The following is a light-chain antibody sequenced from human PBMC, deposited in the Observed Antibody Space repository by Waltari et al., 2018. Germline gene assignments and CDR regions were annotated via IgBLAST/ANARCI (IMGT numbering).Light chain of an antibody. CDR2: DAS. CDR3: QQRSNWPPIT. CDR1: QIVSSY. J-gene: IGKJ5*01. Sequence: EIVLTQSPATLSLSPGEGATLSCRASQIVSSYLAWYQQKPGQAPRLLIYDASNRATGIPARFSGSGSGTDFTLTISSLEPEDFAVYYCQQRSNWPPITFGQGTRLEIK. V-gene: IGKV3-11*01.